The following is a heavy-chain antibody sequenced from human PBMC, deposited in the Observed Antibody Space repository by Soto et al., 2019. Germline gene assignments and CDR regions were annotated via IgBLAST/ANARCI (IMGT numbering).Heavy chain of an antibody. Sequence: ASVKVSCKASGYTFTSYYMHWARQAPGQGLEWMGIINPSGGSTSYAQKFQGRVTMTRDASTSSGDMERSSLRFEATAVYSCARGGAWYVDGVEDHKSNDYWGQGTLVTVAS. V-gene: IGHV1-46*01. D-gene: IGHD2-15*01. CDR2: INPSGGST. J-gene: IGHJ4*02. CDR3: ARGGAWYVDGVEDHKSNDY. CDR1: GYTFTSYY.